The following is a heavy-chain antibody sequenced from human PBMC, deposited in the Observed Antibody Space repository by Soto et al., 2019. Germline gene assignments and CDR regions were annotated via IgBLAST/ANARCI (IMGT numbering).Heavy chain of an antibody. J-gene: IGHJ4*02. CDR1: GFTFSSYS. Sequence: EVQLVEPGGGLVKPGESLRLSCAASGFTFSSYSMIWVRQAPGKGLEWVASISTTSTYIYYADSVKGRFTISRDNAKNSLFLQMDSLRAEDTAVYYCAREGSLYGDSISNCADYWGQGTLVTVSS. CDR3: AREGSLYGDSISNCADY. D-gene: IGHD4-17*01. CDR2: ISTTSTYI. V-gene: IGHV3-21*01.